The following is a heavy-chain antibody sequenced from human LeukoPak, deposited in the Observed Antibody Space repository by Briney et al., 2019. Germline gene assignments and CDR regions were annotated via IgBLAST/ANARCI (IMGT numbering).Heavy chain of an antibody. V-gene: IGHV4-34*01. D-gene: IGHD6-13*01. Sequence: SETLSLTCAVYGGSFSGYYWSWIRQPPGKGLEWIGEINHSGSTNYNPSLKSRVTISVDTSKNQFSLKLSSVTAADTAVYYCARDLSVAAAGPYDAFDIWGQGTMVTVSS. J-gene: IGHJ3*02. CDR1: GGSFSGYY. CDR2: INHSGST. CDR3: ARDLSVAAAGPYDAFDI.